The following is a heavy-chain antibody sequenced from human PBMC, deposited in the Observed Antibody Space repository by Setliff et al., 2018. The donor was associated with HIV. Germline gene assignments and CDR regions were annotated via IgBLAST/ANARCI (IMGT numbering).Heavy chain of an antibody. J-gene: IGHJ3*02. CDR1: GFTFSSYW. CDR3: ARLDDSGSYYENAFDI. D-gene: IGHD1-26*01. CDR2: IYYSGST. Sequence: LRLSCAASGFTFSSYWMSWIRQPPGKGLEWIGYIYYSGSTNYNPSLKSRVTISVDTSKNQFSLKLSSVTAADTAVYYCARLDDSGSYYENAFDIWGQGTRVTVSS. V-gene: IGHV4-59*01.